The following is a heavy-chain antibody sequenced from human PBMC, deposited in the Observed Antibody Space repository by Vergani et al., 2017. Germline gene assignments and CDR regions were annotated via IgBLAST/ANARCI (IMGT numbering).Heavy chain of an antibody. CDR1: GFVFTDFW. Sequence: EVQLVESGGGLVQPGGSLRLSCATSGFVFTDFWMDGARRTPEKGLEWGANIKQGGTQKIYADYVKGRFTLSRDNAKRAVYLQMDSLRAEDTAVYYCVRDRPQSGIQPFECWCQGAVVTVS. D-gene: IGHD5-24*01. V-gene: IGHV3-7*01. J-gene: IGHJ4*02. CDR3: VRDRPQSGIQPFEC. CDR2: IKQGGTQK.